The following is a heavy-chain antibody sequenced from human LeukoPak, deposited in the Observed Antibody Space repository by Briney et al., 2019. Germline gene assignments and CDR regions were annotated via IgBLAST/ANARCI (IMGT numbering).Heavy chain of an antibody. Sequence: SETLSLTCTVSGGSISSSSYYWGWIRQPPGKGLEWIGSIYYSGSTYYNPSLKSRVTISVDTSKNQFSLKLSSVTAADTAVYYLSRLAFTSVDLFDYWGQGTLVTVFS. D-gene: IGHD4-23*01. CDR3: SRLAFTSVDLFDY. J-gene: IGHJ4*01. V-gene: IGHV4-39*01. CDR2: IYYSGST. CDR1: GGSISSSSYY.